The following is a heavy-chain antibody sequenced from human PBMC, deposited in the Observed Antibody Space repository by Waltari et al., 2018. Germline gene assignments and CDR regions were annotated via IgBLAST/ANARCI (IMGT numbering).Heavy chain of an antibody. D-gene: IGHD6-13*01. CDR1: GFTVGAST. CDR2: IRSKPNNYAT. J-gene: IGHJ4*02. Sequence: EVQVVESGGGLVKRGGSLNLACATSGFTVGASTIHWVRQTSGKGLEWIGRIRSKPNNYATRYTASVEGRFTISRDDSENTAYLQMSSLMTEDTAVYYCTGGAVTGTDFWGQGTLVTVSS. CDR3: TGGAVTGTDF. V-gene: IGHV3-73*01.